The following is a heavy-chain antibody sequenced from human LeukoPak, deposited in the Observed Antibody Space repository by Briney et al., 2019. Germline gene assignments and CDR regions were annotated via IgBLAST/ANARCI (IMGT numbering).Heavy chain of an antibody. J-gene: IGHJ4*02. Sequence: PGGSLRLSCAASGFTFKEYGMSWVRQAPGKGLEWVSAINDNGANTHCADSVKGRFTISRDSSKNTLFLQMNSLRADDTARYYCTKGDGGWYPIDSWGQGTLIIVSS. V-gene: IGHV3-23*01. CDR2: INDNGANT. CDR3: TKGDGGWYPIDS. CDR1: GFTFKEYG. D-gene: IGHD6-19*01.